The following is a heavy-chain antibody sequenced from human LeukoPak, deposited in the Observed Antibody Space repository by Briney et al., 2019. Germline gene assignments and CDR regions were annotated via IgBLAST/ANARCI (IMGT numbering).Heavy chain of an antibody. CDR1: GFTFSNYA. J-gene: IGHJ6*03. V-gene: IGHV3-21*01. D-gene: IGHD4-17*01. CDR3: ARELLTTVTTDYYCYMDV. CDR2: ISSSSSYI. Sequence: GGSLRLSCAASGFTFSNYAMSWVRQAPGKGLEWVSSISSSSSYIYYADSVKGRFTISRDNAKNSLYLQMNSLRAEDTAVYYCARELLTTVTTDYYCYMDVWGKGTTVTVSS.